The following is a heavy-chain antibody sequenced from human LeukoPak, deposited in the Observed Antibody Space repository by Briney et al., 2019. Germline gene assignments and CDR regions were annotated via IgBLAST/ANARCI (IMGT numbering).Heavy chain of an antibody. CDR1: GGTFSIYA. J-gene: IGHJ4*02. CDR3: ARDRPSGYSTRTAFY. Sequence: GASVKVSCKASGGTFSIYAISWVRQAPGQGLEWMGGIIPIFGTANYAQKFQGRVTITADKSTSTAYMELSSLRSEDTAVYYCARDRPSGYSTRTAFYWGQGTLVTVSS. V-gene: IGHV1-69*06. D-gene: IGHD6-13*01. CDR2: IIPIFGTA.